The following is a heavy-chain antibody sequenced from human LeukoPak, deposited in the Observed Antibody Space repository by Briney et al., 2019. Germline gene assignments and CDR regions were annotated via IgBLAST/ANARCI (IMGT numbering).Heavy chain of an antibody. CDR1: GFTFSSYS. CDR3: ARGGGYSYGSFDY. Sequence: GGSLRLSCAASGFTFSSYSMNWVRQAPGKGLEWVSSISSSSSYIYYADSVKGRFTISRDNAKNSLYLQMNSLRAEDTAVYYCARGGGYSYGSFDYWGQGTLVTVSS. CDR2: ISSSSSYI. J-gene: IGHJ4*02. D-gene: IGHD5-18*01. V-gene: IGHV3-21*01.